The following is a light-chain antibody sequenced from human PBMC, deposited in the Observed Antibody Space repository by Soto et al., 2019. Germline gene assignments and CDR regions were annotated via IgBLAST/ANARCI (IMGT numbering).Light chain of an antibody. Sequence: DIQMTQSPSSLSASVGDRVTITCRASQGISNYLAWYQQKPGKVPKLLIYAASTLQSGVPSRFSGSGSGTAFTLTISSLQTKDLATDYYPKYNSAPRTIGQRAKVDIK. CDR2: AAS. CDR3: PKYNSAPRT. J-gene: IGKJ1*01. V-gene: IGKV1-27*01. CDR1: QGISNY.